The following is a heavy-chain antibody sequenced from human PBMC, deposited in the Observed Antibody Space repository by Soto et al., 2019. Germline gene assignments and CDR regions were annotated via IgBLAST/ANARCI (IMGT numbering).Heavy chain of an antibody. D-gene: IGHD5-18*01. CDR3: AKVGFPYSYGYLFDY. CDR1: GGTFSSYA. V-gene: IGHV1-69*13. Sequence: GAPVKVSCKASGGTFSSYAISWVRQAPGQGLEWMGGIIPIFGTANYAQKFQGRVTLYLQMNSLRVEDTAVYYCAKVGFPYSYGYLFDYWGQGTLVTVSS. J-gene: IGHJ4*02. CDR2: IIPIFGTA.